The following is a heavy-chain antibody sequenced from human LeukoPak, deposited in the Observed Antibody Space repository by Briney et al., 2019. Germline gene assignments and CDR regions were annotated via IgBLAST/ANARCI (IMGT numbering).Heavy chain of an antibody. J-gene: IGHJ4*02. CDR1: GFSFSVYW. CDR3: ARMLYQYDSWTPFGY. V-gene: IGHV3-74*01. D-gene: IGHD3-3*01. Sequence: GGSLRLSCAASGFSFSVYWMHWVRQAPGKGPVWVSRIKTDGSITDYADFVKGRFTISRDNAKNTLYLQMNSLRAEDTAIYYCARMLYQYDSWTPFGYWGQGTLVTVSS. CDR2: IKTDGSIT.